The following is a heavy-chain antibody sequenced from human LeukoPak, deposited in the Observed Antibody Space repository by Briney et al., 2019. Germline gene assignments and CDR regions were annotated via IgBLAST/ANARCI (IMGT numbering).Heavy chain of an antibody. Sequence: ASVKVSCKASGYTITSYYIHWVRQAPGQGLEWMGWINPNSGGTNYAQKFQGRVTMTRDTSISTAYMELSRLRSDDTAVYYCARQTRWLGLNNDYWGQGTLATVSS. CDR1: GYTITSYY. CDR3: ARQTRWLGLNNDY. V-gene: IGHV1-2*02. CDR2: INPNSGGT. J-gene: IGHJ4*02. D-gene: IGHD5-24*01.